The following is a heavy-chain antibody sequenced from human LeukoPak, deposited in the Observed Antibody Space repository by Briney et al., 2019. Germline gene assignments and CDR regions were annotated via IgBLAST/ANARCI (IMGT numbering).Heavy chain of an antibody. D-gene: IGHD7-27*01. J-gene: IGHJ4*02. Sequence: GVSLRLSCVASGFTFSIYTMSWVRQAPGKGLEWVSSITSSSSSMYSADSVKGRLTISRDNAKNSLYLQMNSLRAEDTAVYYCARDLAWGGYWGQGTLVTVSS. CDR2: ITSSSSSM. CDR3: ARDLAWGGY. CDR1: GFTFSIYT. V-gene: IGHV3-21*01.